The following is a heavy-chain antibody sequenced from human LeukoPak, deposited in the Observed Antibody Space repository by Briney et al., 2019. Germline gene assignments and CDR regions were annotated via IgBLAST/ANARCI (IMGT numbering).Heavy chain of an antibody. CDR2: IYTSGST. D-gene: IGHD4-17*01. J-gene: IGHJ4*02. V-gene: IGHV4-61*02. CDR3: ARGVGEFDY. CDR1: GGSISSGSYY. Sequence: PSETLSLTCTVSGGSISSGSYYWSWIRQPAGKGLEWIGRIYTSGSTNYNPSLKSRVTISVDTSKNQFSLKLSSVTAADTAVYYCARGVGEFDYWGQGTLVTVSS.